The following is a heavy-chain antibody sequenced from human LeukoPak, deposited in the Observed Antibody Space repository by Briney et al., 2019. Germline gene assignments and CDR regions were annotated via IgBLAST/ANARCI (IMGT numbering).Heavy chain of an antibody. CDR3: AKSSGSSTTYGMDV. CDR1: GFTFSSYA. J-gene: IGHJ6*02. D-gene: IGHD3-10*01. V-gene: IGHV3-30*18. Sequence: GGSLRLSCAASGFTFSSYAMSWVRQAPGKGLEWVAVISYDGSNKYYADSVKGRFTISRDNSKNTLYLQMNSLRAEDTAVYYYAKSSGSSTTYGMDVWGQGTTVIVSS. CDR2: ISYDGSNK.